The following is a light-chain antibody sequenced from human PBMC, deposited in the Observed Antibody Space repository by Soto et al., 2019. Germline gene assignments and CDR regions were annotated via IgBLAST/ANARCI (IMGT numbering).Light chain of an antibody. Sequence: QSGLTQPPSVSGAPGQRVTISCTGSSSNIGAGYDAHWYQQLPGTAPKLLIYGSSNRPSGVPDRFSGSKSGTSASLAITGLQPEDEADYYCQSYDSSLGGNYVFGTGTKLTVL. CDR1: SSNIGAGYD. CDR3: QSYDSSLGGNYV. V-gene: IGLV1-40*01. CDR2: GSS. J-gene: IGLJ1*01.